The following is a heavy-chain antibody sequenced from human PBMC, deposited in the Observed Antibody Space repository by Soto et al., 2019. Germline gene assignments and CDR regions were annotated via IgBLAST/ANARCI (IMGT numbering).Heavy chain of an antibody. CDR2: IYHSGST. V-gene: IGHV4-30-2*01. D-gene: IGHD5-18*01. J-gene: IGHJ4*02. CDR3: ARAKRGYSYGNYYFDY. CDR1: GGSISSGGYS. Sequence: SETLSLTCAVSGGSISSGGYSWSWIRQPPGKGLEWIGYIYHSGSTYYNPSLKSRVTISVDRSKNQFSLKLSSVTAADTAVYYCARAKRGYSYGNYYFDYWGQGTLVTVSS.